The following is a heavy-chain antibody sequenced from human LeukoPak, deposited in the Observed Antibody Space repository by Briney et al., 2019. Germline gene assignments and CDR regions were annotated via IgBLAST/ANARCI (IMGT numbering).Heavy chain of an antibody. CDR1: GGSISSHY. V-gene: IGHV4-59*11. CDR3: ARGFCRSTTCYVRPDY. CDR2: AHYSGST. J-gene: IGHJ4*02. Sequence: SETPSLTCTVSGGSISSHYWSWIRQPPGKALEWIGYAHYSGSTKYNPSLKSRVTISIDTSKNQFSLKLSPVTAADTAVYHCARGFCRSTTCYVRPDYWGQGTLVTVSS. D-gene: IGHD2-2*01.